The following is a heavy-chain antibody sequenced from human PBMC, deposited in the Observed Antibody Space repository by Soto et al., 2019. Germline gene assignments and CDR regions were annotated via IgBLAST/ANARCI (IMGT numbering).Heavy chain of an antibody. CDR1: GGTFSSYA. CDR3: ARGKVSQWVVLSYYYGMGV. D-gene: IGHD6-19*01. J-gene: IGHJ6*02. Sequence: QVQLVQSGAEVKKPGSSVKVSCKASGGTFSSYAISWVRQAPGQGLEWMGGIIPIFGTANYAQKFQGRVTNNADGSPRTGYMELSSLRSEDPAVYYCARGKVSQWVVLSYYYGMGVWGQGTTVTVSS. V-gene: IGHV1-69*01. CDR2: IIPIFGTA.